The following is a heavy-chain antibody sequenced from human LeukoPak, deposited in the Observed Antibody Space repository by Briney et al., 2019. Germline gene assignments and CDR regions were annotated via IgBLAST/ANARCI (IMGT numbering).Heavy chain of an antibody. Sequence: GGSLRLSCAASGFTFSSYSMNWVRQAPGKGLEWVSSISSSSSYIYYADSVKGRFTISRDNAKNSLYLQMNSLRAEDTAVYYCATGGYSGYDYYWGQGTLVTVSS. CDR3: ATGGYSGYDYY. V-gene: IGHV3-21*01. D-gene: IGHD5-12*01. CDR2: ISSSSSYI. J-gene: IGHJ4*02. CDR1: GFTFSSYS.